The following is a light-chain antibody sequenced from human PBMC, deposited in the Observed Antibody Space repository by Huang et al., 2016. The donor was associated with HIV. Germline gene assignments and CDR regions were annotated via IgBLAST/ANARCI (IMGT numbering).Light chain of an antibody. CDR3: MQALQTPRT. CDR1: QSLLHSNGYTY. V-gene: IGKV2-28*01. Sequence: DIVMTQSPLSLPVSPGESASISCRSSQSLLHSNGYTYLDWYVQKPGQSPQLLIYLGSLRAAWVPDRFSGSGSGTDFTLKVNRVEAEDVGIYYCMQALQTPRTFGQGTKVEIK. J-gene: IGKJ1*01. CDR2: LGS.